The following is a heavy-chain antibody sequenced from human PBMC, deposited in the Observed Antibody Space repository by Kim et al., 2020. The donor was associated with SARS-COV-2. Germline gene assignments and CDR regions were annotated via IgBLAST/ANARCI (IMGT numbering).Heavy chain of an antibody. D-gene: IGHD3-10*01. CDR3: ARDLHYYGSGSSPE. Sequence: SVKVSCKASGGTFSSYAISWVRQAPGQGLEWMGGTIPIFGTANYAQKFQGRVTITADESTSTAYMELSSLRSEDTAVYYCARDLHYYGSGSSPEWGQGTLVTVSS. CDR1: GGTFSSYA. CDR2: TIPIFGTA. V-gene: IGHV1-69*13. J-gene: IGHJ4*02.